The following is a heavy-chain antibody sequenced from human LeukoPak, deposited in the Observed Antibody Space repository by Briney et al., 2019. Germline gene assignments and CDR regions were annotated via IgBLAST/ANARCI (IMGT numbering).Heavy chain of an antibody. V-gene: IGHV4-30-4*01. CDR1: GGSISSGDYY. CDR3: ARDPLYGSGEDAFDI. CDR2: IYYSGST. D-gene: IGHD3-10*01. Sequence: ASETLSLTCTVSGGSISSGDYYWSWIRQPPGKGLEWIGYIYYSGSTYYNPSLKSRVTISVDTSKNQFSLKLSSVTAADTAVYYCARDPLYGSGEDAFDIWGQGTMVTVSS. J-gene: IGHJ3*02.